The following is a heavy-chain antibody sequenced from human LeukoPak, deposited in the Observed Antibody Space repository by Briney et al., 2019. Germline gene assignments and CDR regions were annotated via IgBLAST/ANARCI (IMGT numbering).Heavy chain of an antibody. V-gene: IGHV3-23*01. CDR2: ISGSGGST. Sequence: PGGSLRHSCAASGFTFSTYAMSWVRQAPGKGLEWVSSISGSGGSTYYADSVKGRFTISRDNSKNTLYLQMNSLRAEDTAVYYCANPGRYSSGWVLPPPFDYWGQGTLVTVSS. J-gene: IGHJ4*02. CDR1: GFTFSTYA. D-gene: IGHD6-19*01. CDR3: ANPGRYSSGWVLPPPFDY.